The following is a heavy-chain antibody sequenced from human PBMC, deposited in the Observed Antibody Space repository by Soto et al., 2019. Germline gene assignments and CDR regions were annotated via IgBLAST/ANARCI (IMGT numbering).Heavy chain of an antibody. V-gene: IGHV1-2*02. D-gene: IGHD2-8*01. CDR3: ATEMATIKGFFDK. J-gene: IGHJ4*02. CDR2: INSSSSDS. CDR1: GYTFTGYT. Sequence: QAHLVQSGAEVKKPGASVQVSCKASGYTFTGYTFHWVRQAPGQGLEWMAWINSSSSDSSFAPKIQGRVTVTMDAPSSTAYMELTRLRSDDTAVYYCATEMATIKGFFDKWGQGTPVAVSS.